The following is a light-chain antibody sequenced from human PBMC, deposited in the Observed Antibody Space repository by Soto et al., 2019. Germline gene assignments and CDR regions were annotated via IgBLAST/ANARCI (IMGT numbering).Light chain of an antibody. CDR2: GAS. V-gene: IGKV3-20*01. CDR1: QSVSSSY. Sequence: EIVLTQSPGTLSLSPGERATLSCRASQSVSSSYLAWYQQKPGQAPRLLIYGASSRATGIPDRFSGSGSGTDFTLTISRLEPEDFAVYYWQQYGSSPGTFGQGTKVESK. CDR3: QQYGSSPGT. J-gene: IGKJ1*01.